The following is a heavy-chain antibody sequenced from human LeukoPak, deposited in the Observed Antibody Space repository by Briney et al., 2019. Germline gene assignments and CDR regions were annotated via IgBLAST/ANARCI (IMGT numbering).Heavy chain of an antibody. Sequence: PGGSLRLSCAAPGFTFSSYRIHWVRQAPGMGPVWVSRINTDGRTTTYADSVKGRFTISRDNAKNTLYLQMSTLRAEDTAVYYCARETYYYDSSGYRAVYYFDYWGQGTLVTVSS. CDR3: ARETYYYDSSGYRAVYYFDY. J-gene: IGHJ4*02. D-gene: IGHD3-22*01. V-gene: IGHV3-74*01. CDR1: GFTFSSYR. CDR2: INTDGRTT.